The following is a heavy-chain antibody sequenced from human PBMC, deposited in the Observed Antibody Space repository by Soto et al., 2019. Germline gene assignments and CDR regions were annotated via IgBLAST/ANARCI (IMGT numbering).Heavy chain of an antibody. CDR1: GGSISFDHYH. J-gene: IGHJ6*02. CDR2: IHYSGSV. D-gene: IGHD2-21*02. Sequence: QVQLQESGPGLVRPSQTLSLTCTVSGGSISFDHYHWTWIRQPAGKGLEWIGYIHYSGSVYYNPSLQSRVRMSVDTSMNLFSLKLSSVTAADTAVYFCVREDDGGDRDYYGLDVWGQGTTVTVSS. CDR3: VREDDGGDRDYYGLDV. V-gene: IGHV4-30-4*01.